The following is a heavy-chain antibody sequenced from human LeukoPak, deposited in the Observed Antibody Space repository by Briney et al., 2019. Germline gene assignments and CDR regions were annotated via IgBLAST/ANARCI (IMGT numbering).Heavy chain of an antibody. CDR2: ISYDGSNK. V-gene: IGHV3-30*04. CDR1: GFTFSSYA. J-gene: IGHJ4*02. Sequence: GRSLRLSCAASGFTFSSYAMHWVRQAPGKGVEWVAVISYDGSNKYYADSVKGRFTISRDNSKNTLYLQMNSLRAEDTAVYYCAKTPYSGSYYPRLYYFDYWGQGTLVTVSS. CDR3: AKTPYSGSYYPRLYYFDY. D-gene: IGHD1-26*01.